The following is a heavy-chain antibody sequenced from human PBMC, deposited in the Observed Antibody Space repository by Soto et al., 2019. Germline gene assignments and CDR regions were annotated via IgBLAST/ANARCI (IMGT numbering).Heavy chain of an antibody. CDR3: ARGAVVVVDPATLDY. CDR2: ISSSSSTI. Sequence: GGSLRLSCAASGFTFSSYSMNWVRQAPGKGLEWVSYISSSSSTIYYADSVKGRFTISRDNAKNSLYLQMKSLRDEDTAVYYCARGAVVVVDPATLDYWGQGTLVTVSS. V-gene: IGHV3-48*02. J-gene: IGHJ4*02. D-gene: IGHD2-15*01. CDR1: GFTFSSYS.